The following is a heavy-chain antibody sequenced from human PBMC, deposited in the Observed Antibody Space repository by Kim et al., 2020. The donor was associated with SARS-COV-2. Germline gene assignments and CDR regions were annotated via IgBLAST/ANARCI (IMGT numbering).Heavy chain of an antibody. V-gene: IGHV3-23*01. CDR3: AKDQKDDILTGDYKKTVDY. J-gene: IGHJ4*02. Sequence: GRFTFSRDNSKNTLYLQMNSLRAEDSAVYYCAKDQKDDILTGDYKKTVDYWGQGTLVTVSS. D-gene: IGHD3-9*01.